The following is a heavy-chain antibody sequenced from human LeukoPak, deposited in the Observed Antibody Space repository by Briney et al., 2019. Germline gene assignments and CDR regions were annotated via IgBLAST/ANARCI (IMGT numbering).Heavy chain of an antibody. J-gene: IGHJ6*02. CDR3: AREWVSGYYYGMYI. CDR1: GYTLTSYY. D-gene: IGHD1-26*01. Sequence: ASVKVSCKISGYTLTSYYMHGVRQAPGQGLEWMGIINPSGGSTSSAQKFQGRVTMTRDTSTSTVYMELSSLRSEDTAVYYCAREWVSGYYYGMYILLQGTTVTVSS. CDR2: INPSGGST. V-gene: IGHV1-46*01.